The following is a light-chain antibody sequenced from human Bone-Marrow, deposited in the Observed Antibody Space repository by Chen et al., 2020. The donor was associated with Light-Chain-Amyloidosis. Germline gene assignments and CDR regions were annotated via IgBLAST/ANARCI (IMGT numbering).Light chain of an antibody. CDR3: SSYTSSSTRV. CDR1: SSDVGGYNY. Sequence: QSALTQPASVFGSPGQLITISCTGTSSDVGGYNYVSWYQQHPGKAPNLMIYDVSNRPSGVSNRVSGSKSGNTASLTISGLQAEDEADYYFSSYTSSSTRVFGGGTQLTVL. CDR2: DVS. J-gene: IGLJ3*02. V-gene: IGLV2-14*01.